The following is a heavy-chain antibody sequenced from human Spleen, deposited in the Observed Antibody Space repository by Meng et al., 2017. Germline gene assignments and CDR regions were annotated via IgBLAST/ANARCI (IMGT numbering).Heavy chain of an antibody. Sequence: VQLQQWGAGLLKPSAPLSLTCGVSGGSFSDYYWSWIRQPPGKGLEWIGEINHSGSTNYNPSLESRATISVDTSQNNLSLKLSSVTAADSAVYYCARGPTTMAHDFDYWGQGTLVTVFS. J-gene: IGHJ4*02. V-gene: IGHV4-34*01. CDR3: ARGPTTMAHDFDY. D-gene: IGHD4-11*01. CDR1: GGSFSDYY. CDR2: INHSGST.